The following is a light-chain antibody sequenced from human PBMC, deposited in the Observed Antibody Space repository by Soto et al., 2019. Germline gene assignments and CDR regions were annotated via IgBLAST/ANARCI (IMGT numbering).Light chain of an antibody. J-gene: IGLJ7*01. CDR3: QVWDSSSDHAV. CDR1: NIGSKS. Sequence: SYELTQPPSVSVAPGKAARITCGGNNIGSKSVHWYQQKPGQAPVLVIYYDSDRPSGIPERFSCSNSGNTATLTISRVEAGDEADYYCQVWDSSSDHAVFGGGTQLTVL. CDR2: YDS. V-gene: IGLV3-21*04.